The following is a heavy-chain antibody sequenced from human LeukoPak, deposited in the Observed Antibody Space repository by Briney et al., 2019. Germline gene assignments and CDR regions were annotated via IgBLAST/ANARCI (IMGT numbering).Heavy chain of an antibody. Sequence: GGSLRLSCAASGFTFSSYEMNWVRQAPGKGLEWVSYISSSGSTIYYADSVKGRFITSRDNAKNSLHLQMNSLRAEDTGVYYCAKDRGNDYGVFDYWGQGILVTVSS. CDR3: AKDRGNDYGVFDY. D-gene: IGHD4-17*01. V-gene: IGHV3-48*03. J-gene: IGHJ4*02. CDR1: GFTFSSYE. CDR2: ISSSGSTI.